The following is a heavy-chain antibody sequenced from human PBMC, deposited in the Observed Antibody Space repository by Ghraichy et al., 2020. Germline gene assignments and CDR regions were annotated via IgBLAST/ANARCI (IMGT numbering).Heavy chain of an antibody. V-gene: IGHV4-30-4*01. Sequence: SETLSLTCTVSGGSISSGDYYWSWIRQPPGKGLEWIGYIYYSGSTYYNPSLKSRVTISVDTSKNQFSLKLSSVTAADTAVYYCAREDYYDSSDAFDIWGQGTMVTVSS. J-gene: IGHJ3*02. CDR2: IYYSGST. CDR1: GGSISSGDYY. D-gene: IGHD3-22*01. CDR3: AREDYYDSSDAFDI.